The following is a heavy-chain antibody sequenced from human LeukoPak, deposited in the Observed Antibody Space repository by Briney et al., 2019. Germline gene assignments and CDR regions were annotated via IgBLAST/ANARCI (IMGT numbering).Heavy chain of an antibody. D-gene: IGHD6-19*01. J-gene: IGHJ4*02. V-gene: IGHV1-46*01. Sequence: ASVKVSCKASGYTFTSYYIHWVRQAPGQGVEWMGIINPSGGSTNYAQKFQGRVTITTDESTSTAYMELSSLRSEDTAVYYCARAGASYSSGPPGYYFDYWGQGTLVTVSS. CDR1: GYTFTSYY. CDR3: ARAGASYSSGPPGYYFDY. CDR2: INPSGGST.